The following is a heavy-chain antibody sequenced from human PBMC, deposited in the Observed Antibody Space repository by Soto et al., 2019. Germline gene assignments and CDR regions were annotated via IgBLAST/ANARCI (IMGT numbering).Heavy chain of an antibody. D-gene: IGHD3-9*01. J-gene: IGHJ4*02. CDR1: DDSINRYKYF. Sequence: QLQPQESGPGPVKPSETLSLTRSGSDDSINRYKYFWGLVRQPPGKGLERIGSIYYRGNAYYNPSLQTRVTISLDKSRSQFSLKLNSVTAADSAVYFCARLEGLATISYYFDFWGPGALVTVSS. CDR2: IYYRGNA. V-gene: IGHV4-39*01. CDR3: ARLEGLATISYYFDF.